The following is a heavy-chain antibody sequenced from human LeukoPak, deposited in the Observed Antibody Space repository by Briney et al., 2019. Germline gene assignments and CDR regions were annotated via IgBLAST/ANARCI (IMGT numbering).Heavy chain of an antibody. CDR2: INPNGGGT. J-gene: IGHJ4*02. CDR3: APTNSWYYYFDY. Sequence: VSVKVSCKASGYTFTGYYIHWVRQAPGQGLEWMGWINPNGGGTNYAQKFQDRVTLTRDTSISTAFMELSRLRSDDTAVYYCAPTNSWYYYFDYWGQGTLVTVSS. CDR1: GYTFTGYY. D-gene: IGHD6-13*01. V-gene: IGHV1-2*02.